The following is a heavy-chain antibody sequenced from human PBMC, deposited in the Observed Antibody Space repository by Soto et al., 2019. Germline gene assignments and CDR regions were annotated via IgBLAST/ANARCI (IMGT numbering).Heavy chain of an antibody. CDR1: GYSFTSYW. D-gene: IGHD6-13*01. Sequence: GESLKISCKGSGYSFTSYWIGWVRQMPGKGLEWMGIIYPGDSDTRYSPSFQGQVTISADKSISTAYLQWSSLKDPDPPMSYCASRVAAAGRAFDIWGQGTM. CDR3: ASRVAAAGRAFDI. CDR2: IYPGDSDT. V-gene: IGHV5-51*01. J-gene: IGHJ3*02.